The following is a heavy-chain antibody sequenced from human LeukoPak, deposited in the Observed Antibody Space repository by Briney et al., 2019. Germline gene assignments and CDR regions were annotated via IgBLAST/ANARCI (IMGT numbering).Heavy chain of an antibody. CDR1: GYRFISYW. CDR3: ARQVGATLYFDY. D-gene: IGHD1-26*01. J-gene: IGHJ4*02. CDR2: IYPGDSNT. V-gene: IGHV5-51*01. Sequence: GESLKISCKCSGYRFISYWIGWVRQMPGKGLEWMGIIYPGDSNTRYSPSFQGQVTISADKSISTAYLQWSSLKASDTAMYYCARQVGATLYFDYWGQGTQVTVSS.